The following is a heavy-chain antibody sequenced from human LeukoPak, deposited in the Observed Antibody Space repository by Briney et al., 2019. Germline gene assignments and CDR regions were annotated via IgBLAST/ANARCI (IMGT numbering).Heavy chain of an antibody. J-gene: IGHJ3*02. CDR2: INTNSKTI. D-gene: IGHD6-13*01. Sequence: PGGSPRLSCAASGFTFSDYAMNWVRQAPGKGLEWFSFINTNSKTIYYADSVKGRFTISRDNAKNSLYLQMHSLRAEDTGVYYCARDTWYSNSWLHAFDIWGQGTMVTVSS. V-gene: IGHV3-48*01. CDR1: GFTFSDYA. CDR3: ARDTWYSNSWLHAFDI.